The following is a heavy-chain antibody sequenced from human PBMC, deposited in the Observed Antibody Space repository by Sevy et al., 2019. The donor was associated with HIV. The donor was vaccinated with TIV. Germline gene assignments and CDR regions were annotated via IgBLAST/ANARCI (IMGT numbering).Heavy chain of an antibody. J-gene: IGHJ6*03. CDR2: IYPGDSDT. Sequence: GESLKISCKGSGYSFTSYWIGWVRQMPGKGLEWMGIIYPGDSDTRYSLSFQGQVTISADKSISTAYLQWSSLKASDTAMYYCARAISDYGGNAYYYYYYMDVWGKGTTVTVSS. CDR1: GYSFTSYW. CDR3: ARAISDYGGNAYYYYYYMDV. D-gene: IGHD4-17*01. V-gene: IGHV5-51*01.